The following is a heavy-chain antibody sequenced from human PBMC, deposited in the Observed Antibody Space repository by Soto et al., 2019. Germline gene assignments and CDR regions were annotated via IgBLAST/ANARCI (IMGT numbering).Heavy chain of an antibody. CDR3: AKARCTTTDCYVPDY. D-gene: IGHD1-26*01. CDR2: ISGSGGSP. J-gene: IGHJ4*02. CDR1: GFSCRTYT. Sequence: GGSLRLSCAASGFSCRTYTMSWVRQAPGKGLEWLSVISGSGGSPSYADSVQGRFVISRDNARNTLYLHMNSLRAEDTAMYYCAKARCTTTDCYVPDYWGRGTLVTVSS. V-gene: IGHV3-23*01.